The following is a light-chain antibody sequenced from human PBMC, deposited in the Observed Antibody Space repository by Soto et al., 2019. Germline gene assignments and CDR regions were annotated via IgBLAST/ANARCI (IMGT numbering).Light chain of an antibody. CDR1: SSDVGGYHY. CDR2: DVN. Sequence: QSVLTQPRSVSGSPGQSVTLSCTGTSSDVGGYHYVSWYQHHPGKAPKIIIYDVNKRPSGVPDRFSGSKSGNTASLTISGLQTDDEADYYCCSYAGSYTLVFGGGTKVTGL. J-gene: IGLJ2*01. V-gene: IGLV2-11*01. CDR3: CSYAGSYTLV.